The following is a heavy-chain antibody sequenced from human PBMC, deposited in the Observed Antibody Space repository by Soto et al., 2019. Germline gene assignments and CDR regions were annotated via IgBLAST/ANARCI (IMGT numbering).Heavy chain of an antibody. CDR1: GYTFTNYG. CDR2: INVYNGNT. J-gene: IGHJ5*01. CDR3: ARGVGSGSYYNQYIWFDS. D-gene: IGHD3-10*01. V-gene: IGHV1-18*01. Sequence: QVQLVQSGGEVKKPGASVKVSCKASGYTFTNYGISWVRQAPGQGLEWMGWINVYNGNTKYAQKVQGRVTMTTDTSTSTAYMELRSLRSDDTAVYYCARGVGSGSYYNQYIWFDSWGQVTLLTVSS.